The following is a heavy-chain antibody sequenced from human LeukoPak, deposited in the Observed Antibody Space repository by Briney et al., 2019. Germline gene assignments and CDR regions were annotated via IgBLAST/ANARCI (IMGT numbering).Heavy chain of an antibody. Sequence: GASVKVSCKASGYTFTSYYMHWVRQPPGQGLEWMGIINPSGGSTSYAQKFQDRLTMTRDTSTSTVYMELSSLRSEDTAVYYCARNPGGYRYFDLWGRGTLVTVSS. D-gene: IGHD3-16*02. CDR1: GYTFTSYY. J-gene: IGHJ2*01. V-gene: IGHV1-46*01. CDR3: ARNPGGYRYFDL. CDR2: INPSGGST.